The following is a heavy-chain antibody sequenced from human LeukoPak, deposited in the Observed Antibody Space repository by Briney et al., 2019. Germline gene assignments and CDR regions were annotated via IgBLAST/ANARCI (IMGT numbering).Heavy chain of an antibody. J-gene: IGHJ4*02. CDR3: ARDHNFAFDN. CDR1: GFIFGDYS. CDR2: IGIDSGNT. D-gene: IGHD5-24*01. Sequence: GGSLRLSCAASGFIFGDYSMIWVRQPPGKGLEWTSYIGIDSGNTKYADSVKGRFTISADNAKNSLYLQMNSLRVEDTAVYYCARDHNFAFDNWGQGTLVTVSS. V-gene: IGHV3-11*06.